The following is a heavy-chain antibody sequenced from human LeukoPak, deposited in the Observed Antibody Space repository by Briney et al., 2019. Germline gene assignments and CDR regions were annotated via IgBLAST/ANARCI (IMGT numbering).Heavy chain of an antibody. V-gene: IGHV1-18*01. J-gene: IGHJ6*02. CDR1: DYSFTSYG. CDR2: FSGYNGNT. CDR3: ARELGGAGSYFFPYYAMDV. D-gene: IGHD3-10*01. Sequence: ASVTVSGTAADYSFTSYGNKWVREAPGQGIKWRGWFSGYNGNTKYAENIQGRVTMSTDTSTSTAYMELRSLRSDDTAVYYCARELGGAGSYFFPYYAMDVWGQGTTVTVSS.